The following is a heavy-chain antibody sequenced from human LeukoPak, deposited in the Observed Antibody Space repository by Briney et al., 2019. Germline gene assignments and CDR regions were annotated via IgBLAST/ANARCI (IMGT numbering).Heavy chain of an antibody. Sequence: ASVKVSCTASGYTFTSYYMHWVRQAPGQGLEWMGIINPSGGSTSYAQKFQGRVTMTRDTSTSTVYMVLSSLRSEDTAVYYCARFRIAARPHYYYGMDVWGQGTTVTVSS. CDR2: INPSGGST. D-gene: IGHD6-6*01. J-gene: IGHJ6*02. CDR3: ARFRIAARPHYYYGMDV. V-gene: IGHV1-46*01. CDR1: GYTFTSYY.